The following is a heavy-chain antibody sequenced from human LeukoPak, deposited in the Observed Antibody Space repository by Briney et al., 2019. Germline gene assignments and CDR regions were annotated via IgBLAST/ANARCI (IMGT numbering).Heavy chain of an antibody. D-gene: IGHD3-22*01. CDR3: SRGLDSRKLGY. J-gene: IGHJ4*02. V-gene: IGHV4-31*03. Sequence: SQTLSLTCTVSGASFNSYDQYWNWIRQSPGKGLEWIGSIHPSGMLYNNPSLESRVTMSRDTSKNQFSLKLNSMTADDTLLHFCSRGLDSRKLGYWGQGILVTVSS. CDR1: GASFNSYDQY. CDR2: IHPSGML.